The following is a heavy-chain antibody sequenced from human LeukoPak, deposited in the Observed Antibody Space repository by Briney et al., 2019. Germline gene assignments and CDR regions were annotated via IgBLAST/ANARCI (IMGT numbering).Heavy chain of an antibody. J-gene: IGHJ3*02. CDR1: GYTFTSYY. CDR2: INPSGGST. D-gene: IGHD3-3*01. Sequence: ASVKVSCKASGYTFTSYYMHWVRQAPGQGLEWMGIINPSGGSTSYAQKFQGRVTMTRVTSTSTVYMELSSLRSEDTAVYYCASLVGWSGYYSDAFDIWGQGTMVTVSS. V-gene: IGHV1-46*01. CDR3: ASLVGWSGYYSDAFDI.